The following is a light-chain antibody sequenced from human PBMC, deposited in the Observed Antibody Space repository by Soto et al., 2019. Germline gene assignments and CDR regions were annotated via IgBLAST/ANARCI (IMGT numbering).Light chain of an antibody. V-gene: IGKV3-20*01. J-gene: IGKJ1*01. CDR1: QSVTSSY. Sequence: EIVLTQSPGTLSLSPGERATLSCWASQSVTSSYLAWYQQKPGQAPRLLIHDGSSRATGIPDRLSGSGSGTNFTLTISRLEPEDFAVYYCQQYCSSPWTFGQGTTVEIK. CDR3: QQYCSSPWT. CDR2: DGS.